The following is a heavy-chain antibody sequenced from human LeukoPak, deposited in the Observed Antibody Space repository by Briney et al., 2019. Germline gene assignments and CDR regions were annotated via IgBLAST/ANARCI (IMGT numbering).Heavy chain of an antibody. D-gene: IGHD2-21*02. CDR3: ARAPYCGGDCYSQYFQH. CDR2: ISGSGGST. Sequence: GGSLRLSCAASGFSSSSYAMSWVRQAPGQGLEWVSTISGSGGSTYYADSVKGRFTISRDNSKNTLYLQMNSLRAEDTAVYYCARAPYCGGDCYSQYFQHWGQGTLVTVSS. V-gene: IGHV3-23*01. J-gene: IGHJ1*01. CDR1: GFSSSSYA.